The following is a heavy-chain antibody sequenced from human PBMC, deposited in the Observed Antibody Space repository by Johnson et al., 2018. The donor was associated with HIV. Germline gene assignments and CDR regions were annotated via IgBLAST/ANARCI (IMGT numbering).Heavy chain of an antibody. Sequence: QVQLVESGGGVVQPGRSLRLSCAASGFSFSPYALHWVRQTPGKGLEWVAVISYDGSNKYYADSVKGRFTISRDNSKNTLYLQMNSLRAEDTAVYYCAASPEDLRAFDIWGQGTMVTVSS. CDR2: ISYDGSNK. J-gene: IGHJ3*02. CDR1: GFSFSPYA. D-gene: IGHD2-15*01. CDR3: AASPEDLRAFDI. V-gene: IGHV3-30-3*01.